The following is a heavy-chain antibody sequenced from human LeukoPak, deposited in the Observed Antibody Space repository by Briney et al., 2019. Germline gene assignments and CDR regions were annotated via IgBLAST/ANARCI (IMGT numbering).Heavy chain of an antibody. CDR2: ISYDGSNK. J-gene: IGHJ4*02. D-gene: IGHD6-19*01. CDR3: ARGPNPSNGWPDY. CDR1: GFTFSNSA. Sequence: GGSLRLSCAASGFTFSNSAMHWVRQAPGKGLEWVAVISYDGSNKYCADSVKGRFTISRDNSKNTLYLQMNSLRAEDTAVYYCARGPNPSNGWPDYWGQGTLVTISS. V-gene: IGHV3-30-3*01.